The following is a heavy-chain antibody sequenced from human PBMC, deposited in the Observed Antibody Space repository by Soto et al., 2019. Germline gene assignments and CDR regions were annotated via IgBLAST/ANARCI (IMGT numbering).Heavy chain of an antibody. V-gene: IGHV1-8*01. CDR2: MYPKSGNT. CDR1: GYTFTNYD. J-gene: IGHJ4*02. Sequence: QVQLVQSGAEVKKPGASVKVSCKASGYTFTNYDINWVRQAPGQGLEWMGWMYPKSGNTDYAQKFQGRVNITRNTSISTAYLEVSSLSSEDTAVYFCARGRGWRDYWGQGTLVTVSS. CDR3: ARGRGWRDY. D-gene: IGHD2-15*01.